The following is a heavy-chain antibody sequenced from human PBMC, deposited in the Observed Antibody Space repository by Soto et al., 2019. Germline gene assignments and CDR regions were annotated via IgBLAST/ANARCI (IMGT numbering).Heavy chain of an antibody. J-gene: IGHJ4*02. CDR1: GVPFTSYR. CDR3: ARAAYRGYEFLDFDF. D-gene: IGHD5-12*01. V-gene: IGHV1-69*01. Sequence: QVQLVQSGAEVKKPGSSVKVSCRVSGVPFTSYRFTWVREAPGQGLEWMGGIIPAFGTADYAQKFQARVTFTADGSTAYMGLSGLTSEDTAVYYGARAAYRGYEFLDFDFWGQGTLVTVSS. CDR2: IIPAFGTA.